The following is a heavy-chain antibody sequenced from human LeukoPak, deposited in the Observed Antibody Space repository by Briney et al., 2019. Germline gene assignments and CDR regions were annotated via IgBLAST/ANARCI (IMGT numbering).Heavy chain of an antibody. V-gene: IGHV3-48*01. Sequence: PGGSLRLSCAASGFTFSSYSMNWVRQAPGKGLEWVSYISSSSSTIYYADSVKGRFTISRDNAKNSLYLQMNSLRAEDTAVYYCARDQWESEQYDFWSGSRSMNDAFDIWGQGTMVTVSS. D-gene: IGHD3-3*01. CDR2: ISSSSSTI. J-gene: IGHJ3*02. CDR3: ARDQWESEQYDFWSGSRSMNDAFDI. CDR1: GFTFSSYS.